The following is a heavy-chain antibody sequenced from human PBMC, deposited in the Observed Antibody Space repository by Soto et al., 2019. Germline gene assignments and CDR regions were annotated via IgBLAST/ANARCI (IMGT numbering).Heavy chain of an antibody. CDR3: ARDEYRIGPYGSGSFVAFDI. V-gene: IGHV1-18*01. CDR1: GYTFTSYG. CDR2: ISAYNGNT. D-gene: IGHD3-10*01. Sequence: GASVKVSCKASGYTFTSYGISWVRQAPGQGLEWMGWISAYNGNTNYAQKLQGRVTMTTDTSTSTAYMELRSLRSDDTAVYYCARDEYRIGPYGSGSFVAFDIWGQGTMVTVS. J-gene: IGHJ3*02.